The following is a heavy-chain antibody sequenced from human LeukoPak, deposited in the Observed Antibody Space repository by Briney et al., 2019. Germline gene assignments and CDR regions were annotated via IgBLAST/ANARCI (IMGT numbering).Heavy chain of an antibody. CDR2: MNPNSGNT. CDR1: GYTFTSYD. J-gene: IGHJ6*03. CDR3: ARGLVHWENYYYYYMDV. D-gene: IGHD6-6*01. Sequence: ASVKVSCKASGYTFTSYDINWVRQATGQGLEWMGWMNPNSGNTGYAQKFQGRVTMTRNTSISTAYMELSSLRSEDTAVYYCARGLVHWENYYYYYMDVWGKGTTVTVSS. V-gene: IGHV1-8*01.